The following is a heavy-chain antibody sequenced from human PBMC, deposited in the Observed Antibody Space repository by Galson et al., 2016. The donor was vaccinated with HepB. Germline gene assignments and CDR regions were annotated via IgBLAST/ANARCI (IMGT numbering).Heavy chain of an antibody. CDR2: IIPIFGTS. Sequence: SVKVSCKASGGTFSNYAISWVRQAPGQGLEWMGGIIPIFGTSNYAQMFQGRVMFTADESTSTVYLELSSLKSEDTAVYYCAPEAATMIYWGQGTLVTVSP. J-gene: IGHJ4*02. CDR1: GGTFSNYA. D-gene: IGHD5-12*01. V-gene: IGHV1-69*13. CDR3: APEAATMIY.